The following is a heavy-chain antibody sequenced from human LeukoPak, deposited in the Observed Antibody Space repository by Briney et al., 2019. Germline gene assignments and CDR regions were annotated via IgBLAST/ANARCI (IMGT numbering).Heavy chain of an antibody. D-gene: IGHD6-13*01. Sequence: GGSLRLSCAASGFTFSSYSMNWVRQAPGKGLEWVSYISSSSSTIYYADSVKGRFTISRDNSKNTLYLQMNSLRAEDTAVYYCARFDLIAAAGKEGFDYWGQGTLVTVSS. J-gene: IGHJ4*02. V-gene: IGHV3-48*01. CDR3: ARFDLIAAAGKEGFDY. CDR2: ISSSSSTI. CDR1: GFTFSSYS.